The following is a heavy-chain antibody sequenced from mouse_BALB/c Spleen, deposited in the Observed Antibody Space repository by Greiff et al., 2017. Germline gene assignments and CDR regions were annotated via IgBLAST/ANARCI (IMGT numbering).Heavy chain of an antibody. J-gene: IGHJ3*01. V-gene: IGHV1-4*01. Sequence: VQVVESGAELARPGASVKMSCKASGYTFTSYTMHWVKQRPGQGLEWIGYINPSSGYTNYNQKFKDKATLTADKSSSTAYMQLSSLTSEDSAVYYCARSGYGNPAYWGQGTLVTVSA. CDR3: ARSGYGNPAY. CDR2: INPSSGYT. CDR1: GYTFTSYT. D-gene: IGHD2-10*02.